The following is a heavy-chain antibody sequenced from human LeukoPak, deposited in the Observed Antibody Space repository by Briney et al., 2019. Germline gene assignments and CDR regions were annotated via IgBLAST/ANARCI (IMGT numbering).Heavy chain of an antibody. CDR1: GFTFSSYS. CDR3: ARQNRDFDY. V-gene: IGHV3-74*01. J-gene: IGHJ4*02. D-gene: IGHD1-14*01. CDR2: ISSDGSNT. Sequence: QPGGSLRLSCAASGFTFSSYSMHWVRQAPGKGLVWVSRISSDGSNTNYADSVKGRFTISRDSAKNTLYLQMNSLRAEDTALYYCARQNRDFDYWGQGTLVTVSS.